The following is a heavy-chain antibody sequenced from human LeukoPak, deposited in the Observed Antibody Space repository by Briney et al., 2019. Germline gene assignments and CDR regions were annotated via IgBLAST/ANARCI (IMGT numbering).Heavy chain of an antibody. J-gene: IGHJ6*02. CDR1: GVSISGYF. CDR3: ARHDPVGHFLRGMDV. Sequence: SETLSLTCAVSGVSISGYFRSWRRQRPGKGLEWLRYIYYTGSTIYNPSLRSRVTMSVDVSKNQFSLNLSSVTAADTAVYYCARHDPVGHFLRGMDVWGQGTTVTVSS. CDR2: IYYTGST. D-gene: IGHD2/OR15-2a*01. V-gene: IGHV4-59*08.